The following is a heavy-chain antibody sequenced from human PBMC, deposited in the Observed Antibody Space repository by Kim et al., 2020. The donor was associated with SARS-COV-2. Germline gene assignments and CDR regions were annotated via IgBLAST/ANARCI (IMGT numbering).Heavy chain of an antibody. CDR1: GFTFSSYG. D-gene: IGHD1-26*01. CDR3: ANCRREIVGATERYYYYGMDV. Sequence: GGSLRLSCAASGFTFSSYGMHWVRQAPGKGLEWVAVISYDGSNKYYADSVKGRFTISRDNSKNTLYLQMNSLRAEDTAVYYYANCRREIVGATERYYYYGMDVWGQGTTVTVSS. J-gene: IGHJ6*02. CDR2: ISYDGSNK. V-gene: IGHV3-30*18.